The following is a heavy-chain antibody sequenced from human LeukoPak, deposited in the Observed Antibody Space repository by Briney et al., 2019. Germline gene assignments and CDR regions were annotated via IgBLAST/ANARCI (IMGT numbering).Heavy chain of an antibody. CDR3: ARRAGYCSSTSCYTTGNWLDP. D-gene: IGHD2-2*02. CDR1: GGSFSGYY. J-gene: IGHJ5*02. CDR2: INHSGST. V-gene: IGHV4-34*01. Sequence: SETLSLTCAVYGGSFSGYYWSWIRQPPGKGLEWIGEINHSGSTNYNPSLKSRVTISVDTSKNQFSLKLSSVTAADTAVYYCARRAGYCSSTSCYTTGNWLDPWGQGTLVTVSS.